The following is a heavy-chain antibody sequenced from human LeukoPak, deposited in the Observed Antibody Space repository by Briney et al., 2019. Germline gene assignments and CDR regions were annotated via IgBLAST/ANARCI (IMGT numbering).Heavy chain of an antibody. J-gene: IGHJ5*02. D-gene: IGHD1-1*01. CDR3: ARHWIETTKTYSYWFDP. CDR2: FYTRGVT. V-gene: IGHV4-4*09. CDR1: SDSINRYY. Sequence: AETLSLTCTVSSDSINRYYGRWIRRPRGEGLEGIRFFYTRGVTKYNPYLKSRVTMAWEESKTQVSLTLNSVTAADTTVYYCARHWIETTKTYSYWFDPWGQGTLVTVSS.